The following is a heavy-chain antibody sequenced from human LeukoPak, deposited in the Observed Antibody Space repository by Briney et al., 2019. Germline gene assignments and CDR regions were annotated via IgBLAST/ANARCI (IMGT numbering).Heavy chain of an antibody. J-gene: IGHJ3*02. CDR2: ISADGSFT. D-gene: IGHD1-1*01. CDR3: ATANSGPDI. V-gene: IGHV3-74*01. CDR1: GFTFSSYW. Sequence: PGGSLRLSCAASGFTFSSYWMHWVRQAPGKGLVWVTRISADGSFTLNADSVKGRFTISRDNAKNTLYLQMNSLRAEDTAVYYCATANSGPDIWGQGTTVTVSS.